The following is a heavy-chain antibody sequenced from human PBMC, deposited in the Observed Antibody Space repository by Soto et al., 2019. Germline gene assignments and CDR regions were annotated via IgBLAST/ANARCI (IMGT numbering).Heavy chain of an antibody. CDR3: ARISGVGGHATIDY. CDR1: GGSISSFY. D-gene: IGHD2-15*01. V-gene: IGHV4-59*08. J-gene: IGHJ4*02. CDR2: IYYSGST. Sequence: PSETLSLTCTVSGGSISSFYWSWLRPPPGKGLEWIGYIYYSGSTNYNPSLKSRVTISVDTSKNQFSLKLSSVTAADTAVYYCARISGVGGHATIDYWGQGTLVTVPQ.